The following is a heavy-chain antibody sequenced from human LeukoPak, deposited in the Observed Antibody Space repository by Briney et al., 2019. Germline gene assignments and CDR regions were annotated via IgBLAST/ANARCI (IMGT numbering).Heavy chain of an antibody. CDR3: ARPSPPGDGYNPSDQ. D-gene: IGHD5-24*01. J-gene: IGHJ4*02. Sequence: PGRSLRLSCAASGFIFTNFAMHWVRQAPGKGLEWVAVISNDERNKYYAESVKGRFTISRDNSNSMVYLQMTSLRLEDTAVYYSARPSPPGDGYNPSDQWGQGSLVIVSS. V-gene: IGHV3-30*04. CDR2: ISNDERNK. CDR1: GFIFTNFA.